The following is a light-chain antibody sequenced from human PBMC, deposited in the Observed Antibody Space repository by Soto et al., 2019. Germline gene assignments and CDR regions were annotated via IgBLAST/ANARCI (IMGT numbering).Light chain of an antibody. Sequence: EIVMTQSPATLSVSPGERATLSCRASQSVSSNLAWYQQKPGQAPRLLIYGASTRATGIPARFSGSGSGTEFTLTISNLQPDDFATYYCQQYESYSPWTFGQGTKV. CDR3: QQYESYSPWT. J-gene: IGKJ1*01. V-gene: IGKV3-15*01. CDR2: GAS. CDR1: QSVSSN.